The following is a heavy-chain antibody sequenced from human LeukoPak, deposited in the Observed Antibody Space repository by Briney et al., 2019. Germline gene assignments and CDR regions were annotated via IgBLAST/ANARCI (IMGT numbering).Heavy chain of an antibody. Sequence: PSQTLSLTCAVSGGSISSGGYSWSWIRQPPGKGLEWIGYIYHSGSTYYNPSLKSRVTISVDRSKNQFSLKLSSVTAADTAVYYSARRYYGGNSPYLDYWGQGSLVTVSS. CDR2: IYHSGST. CDR3: ARRYYGGNSPYLDY. D-gene: IGHD4-23*01. J-gene: IGHJ4*02. V-gene: IGHV4-30-2*01. CDR1: GGSISSGGYS.